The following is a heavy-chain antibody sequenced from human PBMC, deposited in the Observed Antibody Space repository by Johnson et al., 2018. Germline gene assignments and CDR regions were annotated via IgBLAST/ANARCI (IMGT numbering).Heavy chain of an antibody. CDR2: IQQDGSEK. V-gene: IGHV3-7*01. Sequence: VQLVQSGGGLVQXGGSXRLXCAASGFTFSSYWMSWVRQAPGKGLEWVANIQQDGSEKYYVDSVKGRFTTSRDNAKNSLFLQMNGLRAEDPAVYYCAREAVVVPAARYHYYVMDVWGQGTTVTVSS. J-gene: IGHJ6*02. CDR3: AREAVVVPAARYHYYVMDV. D-gene: IGHD2-2*01. CDR1: GFTFSSYW.